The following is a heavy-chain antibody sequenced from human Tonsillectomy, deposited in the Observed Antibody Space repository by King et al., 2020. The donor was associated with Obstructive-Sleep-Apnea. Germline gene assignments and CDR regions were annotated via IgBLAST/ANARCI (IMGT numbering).Heavy chain of an antibody. D-gene: IGHD6-13*01. CDR1: GGSISRSGYY. CDR2: MCYSGST. CDR3: ARVPLHYSSSFN. V-gene: IGHV4-39*07. J-gene: IGHJ4*02. Sequence: LQLQESGPGLVKPSETLSLTCTVSGGSISRSGYYWGWIRQPPGKGLEWIGSMCYSGSTYYNPSLKSRVTISVDTSKNQFSLKVTSVTAADTAVYYCARVPLHYSSSFNWGQGTLVTVSS.